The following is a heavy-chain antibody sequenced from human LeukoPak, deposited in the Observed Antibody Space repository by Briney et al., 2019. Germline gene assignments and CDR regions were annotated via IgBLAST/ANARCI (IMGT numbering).Heavy chain of an antibody. Sequence: SETLSLTCTVSGDSITSYYWSWIRQPPGKGLEWIGYIYYSGSTNYNPSLKSRVTISVDTSKNQFSLKLSSVTAADTAVYYCARAADYYDNTGYYYGWYFDLWGRGTLVTVSS. D-gene: IGHD3-22*01. J-gene: IGHJ2*01. CDR1: GDSITSYY. V-gene: IGHV4-59*01. CDR2: IYYSGST. CDR3: ARAADYYDNTGYYYGWYFDL.